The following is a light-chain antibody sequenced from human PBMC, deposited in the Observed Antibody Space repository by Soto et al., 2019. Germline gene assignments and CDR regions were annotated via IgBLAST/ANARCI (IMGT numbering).Light chain of an antibody. J-gene: IGKJ4*01. CDR3: QQSSNWPSLN. CDR2: GAS. V-gene: IGKV3-11*01. Sequence: EIVITQSPATLSLSPGDRATLSCRASQSVNNFLAWCQQKPGQAPRLLIYGASTRATGIPARFSGSGSETDCTLTISSLEPEDSAVYYCQQSSNWPSLNFGGGTKVDIK. CDR1: QSVNNF.